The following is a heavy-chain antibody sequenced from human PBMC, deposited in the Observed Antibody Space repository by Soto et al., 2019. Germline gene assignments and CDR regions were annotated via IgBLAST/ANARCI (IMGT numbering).Heavy chain of an antibody. J-gene: IGHJ4*02. V-gene: IGHV1-18*01. CDR2: ISPYNGNT. CDR1: GYTFTNYG. D-gene: IGHD1-1*01. Sequence: AAVQVSCKTSGYTFTNYGINWLRQAPGQGLEWMGWISPYNGNTNYAQKFQGRVTMTTDTSTSTDYMELRSLRSDDTAVFYCAKDDRVQGPKWGQGTLVTVSS. CDR3: AKDDRVQGPK.